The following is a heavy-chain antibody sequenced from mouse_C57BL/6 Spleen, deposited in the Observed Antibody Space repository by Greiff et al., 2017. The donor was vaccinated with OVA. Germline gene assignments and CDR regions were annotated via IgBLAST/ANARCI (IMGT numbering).Heavy chain of an antibody. V-gene: IGHV14-2*01. D-gene: IGHD1-1*01. CDR2: LDPEDGET. CDR3: ARYPSYYYGSSPLAY. CDR1: GFNITDYY. J-gene: IGHJ3*01. Sequence: EVKLLESGAELVKPGASVKLSCTASGFNITDYYMHWVKQRTEQGLAWIGRLDPEDGETKYAPKFHGKATITADTSSNTAYLHLSSRTSEDTAVYYCARYPSYYYGSSPLAYWGQGTLVTVSA.